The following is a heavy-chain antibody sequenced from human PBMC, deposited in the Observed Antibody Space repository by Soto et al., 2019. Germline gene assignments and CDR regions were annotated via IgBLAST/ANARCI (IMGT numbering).Heavy chain of an antibody. J-gene: IGHJ6*03. V-gene: IGHV3-66*01. CDR1: GFTVSSNY. Sequence: LRLSCAASGFTVSSNYMSWVRQAPGKGLEWVSVIYSGGSTYYADSVKGRFTISRDNSKNTLYLQMNSLRAEDTAVYYCARAYFYCSGGSCYSFSRYYYYMDVWGKGTTVTVSS. D-gene: IGHD2-15*01. CDR3: ARAYFYCSGGSCYSFSRYYYYMDV. CDR2: IYSGGST.